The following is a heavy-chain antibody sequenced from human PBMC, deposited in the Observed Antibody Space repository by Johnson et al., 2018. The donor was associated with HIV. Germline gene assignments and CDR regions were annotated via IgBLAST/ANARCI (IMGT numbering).Heavy chain of an antibody. CDR3: ARRRDTLNIWQESFDV. J-gene: IGHJ3*01. CDR2: IASLGDNT. CDR1: GFTFSRHP. D-gene: IGHD5-18*01. Sequence: VQLVESGGGVVQPGESLRLSCAPSGFTFSRHPMHWVRQAPGKGLEHVATIASLGDNTYYADSVKSRFTISRDNFKNMLYIQMGSLRPDDTAVYYCARRRDTLNIWQESFDVWGQGTVVTVSS. V-gene: IGHV3-64*07.